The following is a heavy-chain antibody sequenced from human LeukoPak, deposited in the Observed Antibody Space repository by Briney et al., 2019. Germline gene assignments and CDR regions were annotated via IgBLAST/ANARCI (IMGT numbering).Heavy chain of an antibody. J-gene: IGHJ4*02. D-gene: IGHD3-10*01. CDR2: IYYSGST. Sequence: PSETLSLTCTVSGGSISSGDYYWSWIRQPPGKGLEWIGYIYYSGSTYYNPSLKSRVTISVDTSKNQFSLKLSSVTAADTAVYYCAREFWFGESLDYWGQGTLVTVSS. CDR3: AREFWFGESLDY. V-gene: IGHV4-30-4*01. CDR1: GGSISSGDYY.